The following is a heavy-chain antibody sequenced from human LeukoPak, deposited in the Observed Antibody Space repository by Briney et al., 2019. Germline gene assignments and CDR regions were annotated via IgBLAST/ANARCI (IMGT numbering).Heavy chain of an antibody. CDR2: IYYSGST. Sequence: SETLSLTCTVSGGSISSSSYYWGWIRQPPGKGLEWIGSIYYSGSTYYNPSLKSRVTISVDTSKNQFSLKLSSVTAADTAVYYCATLLLGYCSSTSCYGNAFDIWGQGTMVTVSS. D-gene: IGHD2-2*01. CDR3: ATLLLGYCSSTSCYGNAFDI. J-gene: IGHJ3*02. V-gene: IGHV4-39*07. CDR1: GGSISSSSYY.